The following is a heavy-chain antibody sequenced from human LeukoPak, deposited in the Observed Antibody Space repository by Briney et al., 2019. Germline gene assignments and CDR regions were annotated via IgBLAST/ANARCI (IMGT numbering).Heavy chain of an antibody. CDR2: ISAYKGKT. CDR1: GDTFTSYG. J-gene: IGHJ4*02. CDR3: AREGPIVGATDLVDY. V-gene: IGHV1-18*01. Sequence: SGVTVSCKASGDTFTSYGISWVRQAPGQGLEWMGWISAYKGKTNNEQKLQGRVTMTTDTSTSTAYMELRSLRSDDTAVYYCAREGPIVGATDLVDYWGQGTLVSASS. D-gene: IGHD1-26*01.